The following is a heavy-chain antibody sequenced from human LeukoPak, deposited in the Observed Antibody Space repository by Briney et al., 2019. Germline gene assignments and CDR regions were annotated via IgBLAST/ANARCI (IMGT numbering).Heavy chain of an antibody. Sequence: SETLSLTCTVSGGSISSYYWSWLRQPAGKGLEWIGHLYNSGSTNYNPSLKGRVTMSVATPKNQFSLHLSSVTAADTAVYYCARSAFLVTAPGLYYFDYWGQGTLVAVSS. D-gene: IGHD6-13*01. V-gene: IGHV4-4*07. CDR2: LYNSGST. CDR1: GGSISSYY. CDR3: ARSAFLVTAPGLYYFDY. J-gene: IGHJ4*02.